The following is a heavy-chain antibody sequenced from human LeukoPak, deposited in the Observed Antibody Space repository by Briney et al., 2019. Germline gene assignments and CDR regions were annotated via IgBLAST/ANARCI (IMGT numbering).Heavy chain of an antibody. V-gene: IGHV1-2*02. CDR1: GGTFSSYA. CDR2: INPNSGGT. J-gene: IGHJ4*02. D-gene: IGHD3-3*01. CDR3: ARAKTYYDFWSGSY. Sequence: ASVKVSCKASGGTFSSYAISWVRQAPGQGLEWMGWINPNSGGTNYAQKFQGRVTMTRDTSISTAYMELSRLRSDDTAVYYCARAKTYYDFWSGSYWGQGTLVTVSS.